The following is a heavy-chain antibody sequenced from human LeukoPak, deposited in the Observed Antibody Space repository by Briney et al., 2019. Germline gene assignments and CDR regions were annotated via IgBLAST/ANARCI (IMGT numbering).Heavy chain of an antibody. CDR2: IYYSGST. V-gene: IGHV4-39*01. CDR3: AGSSWYYFDY. Sequence: PSETLSLTCTVSGGSISSSSYYWGWIRQPPGKGLEWIGSIYYSGSTYYNPSLKSRVTISVDTSKNQFSLKLSSVTAADTAVYYCAGSSWYYFDYWGQGTLVTVSS. D-gene: IGHD6-13*01. J-gene: IGHJ4*02. CDR1: GGSISSSSYY.